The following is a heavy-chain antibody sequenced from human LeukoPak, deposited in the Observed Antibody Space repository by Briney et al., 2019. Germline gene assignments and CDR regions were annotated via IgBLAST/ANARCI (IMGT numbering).Heavy chain of an antibody. D-gene: IGHD6-6*01. J-gene: IGHJ4*02. CDR2: ITDSGGDT. CDR3: AKGSSSSRPYYFDY. Sequence: GGSPRLSCAASGFTSSSYAMSWVRQAPGKGLEWISAITDSGGDTYHADSVKGRFTISRDNSKNTLYLQMDSLRVEDTAVYYCAKGSSSSRPYYFDYWGQGTLVTVSS. CDR1: GFTSSSYA. V-gene: IGHV3-23*01.